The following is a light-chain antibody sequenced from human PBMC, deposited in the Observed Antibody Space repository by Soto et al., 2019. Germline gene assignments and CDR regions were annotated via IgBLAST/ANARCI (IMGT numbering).Light chain of an antibody. CDR1: QSVSNNY. CDR3: QQYGSSSWT. V-gene: IGKV3-20*01. J-gene: IGKJ1*01. Sequence: LTQSPATLSLSAGERATLSCRSSQSVSNNYLAWYQHKPGQAPRLLIYGASCRAAGVPDRFSGSGSGTDFTLTISRLEPEDFAVYYCQQYGSSSWTFGQGTKVDIK. CDR2: GAS.